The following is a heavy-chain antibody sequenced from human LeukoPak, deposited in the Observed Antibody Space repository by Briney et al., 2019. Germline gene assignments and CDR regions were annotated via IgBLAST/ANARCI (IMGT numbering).Heavy chain of an antibody. V-gene: IGHV1-69*13. Sequence: SVKVSCKASGGTFSSYAISWVRQAPGQGLEWMGGIIPIFGTANYAQKFQGRVTITADESTSTAYMELSSLRSEDTAVYYCAREAGIAVAGTVSVLFDPWGQGTLVTVSS. CDR3: AREAGIAVAGTVSVLFDP. J-gene: IGHJ5*02. CDR1: GGTFSSYA. CDR2: IIPIFGTA. D-gene: IGHD6-19*01.